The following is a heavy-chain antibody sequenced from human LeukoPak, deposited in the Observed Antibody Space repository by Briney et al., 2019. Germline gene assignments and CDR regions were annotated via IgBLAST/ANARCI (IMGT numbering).Heavy chain of an antibody. D-gene: IGHD5-24*01. V-gene: IGHV4-59*08. Sequence: SETLSLTCTVSGGSISSYYWSWIRQPPGKGLEWIGYIYYSGSTNYNPSLKSRVTISVDTSKNQFSLKLSSVTAADTAVYYCARLGRDGYKVPDYWGQGTLVTVSS. CDR3: ARLGRDGYKVPDY. J-gene: IGHJ4*02. CDR2: IYYSGST. CDR1: GGSISSYY.